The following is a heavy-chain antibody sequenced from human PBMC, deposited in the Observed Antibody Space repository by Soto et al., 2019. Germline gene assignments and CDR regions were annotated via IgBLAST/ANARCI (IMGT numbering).Heavy chain of an antibody. CDR2: IYPGHSES. CDR3: ARHITHNRWSTLDY. V-gene: IGHV5-51*01. CDR1: GYTFTGHW. Sequence: GESLKISCKGSGYTFTGHWIGWVRLTPGRGLEWMGIIYPGHSESMYSPSFQGQVIMSVDESVNTAYLQWNSLKASDTAMYYCARHITHNRWSTLDYWGHGTLVTV. D-gene: IGHD2-15*01. J-gene: IGHJ4*01.